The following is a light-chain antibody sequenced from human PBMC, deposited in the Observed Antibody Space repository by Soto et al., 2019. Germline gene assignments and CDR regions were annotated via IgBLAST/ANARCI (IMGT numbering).Light chain of an antibody. Sequence: EIVLTQSPATLSLSPGERATLSGRASQSVGNNLAWYQQNPGQAPRLLIYDASRRATDIPDRFSGSGSGTDFTLTITRLEPEDFAMYYCQQYEISPPITFGQGTRLEIK. CDR1: QSVGNN. CDR2: DAS. V-gene: IGKV3-20*01. CDR3: QQYEISPPIT. J-gene: IGKJ5*01.